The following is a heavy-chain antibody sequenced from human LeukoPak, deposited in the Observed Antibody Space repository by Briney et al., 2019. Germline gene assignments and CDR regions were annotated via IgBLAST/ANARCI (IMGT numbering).Heavy chain of an antibody. Sequence: PSETLSLTCTVSGVSISSYYWSWIRQSPGKGLEWIGYVYFTGLTNYNPSLKSRVTISVDTSENQFSLKVSSVTAADTAVYYCARGRVYFDYWGQGTLVTVSS. J-gene: IGHJ4*02. V-gene: IGHV4-59*08. CDR1: GVSISSYY. CDR3: ARGRVYFDY. CDR2: VYFTGLT.